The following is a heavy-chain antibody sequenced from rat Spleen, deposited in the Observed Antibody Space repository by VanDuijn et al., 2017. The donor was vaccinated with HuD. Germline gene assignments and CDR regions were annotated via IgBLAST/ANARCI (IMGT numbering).Heavy chain of an antibody. J-gene: IGHJ1*01. D-gene: IGHD1-12*02. Sequence: EVQLVESGGGLVQPGRSLKLSCAASGFSFSKFGMAWVRQAPAKGLEWVAYISTGGGSTYYRDSVKGRFTISRDNAKSTLYLQMDSLRSEDTATYYCTTLGVYYDGSGWYFDFWGPGTMVTVSS. CDR3: TTLGVYYDGSGWYFDF. CDR1: GFSFSKFG. CDR2: ISTGGGST. V-gene: IGHV5-27*01.